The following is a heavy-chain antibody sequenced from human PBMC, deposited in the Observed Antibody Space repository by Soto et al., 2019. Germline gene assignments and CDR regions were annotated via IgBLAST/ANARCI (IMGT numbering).Heavy chain of an antibody. CDR2: ISGSGGST. CDR1: GFTFSSYA. CDR3: AKDDQDGYNFFDY. Sequence: GGSLRLSCAASGFTFSSYAMSWVRQAPGKGLEWVSAISGSGGSTYYADSVKGRFTISRDNSKNTLYLQVNSLRAEDTAVYYCAKDDQDGYNFFDYWGQGTLVTVSS. D-gene: IGHD5-12*01. J-gene: IGHJ4*02. V-gene: IGHV3-23*01.